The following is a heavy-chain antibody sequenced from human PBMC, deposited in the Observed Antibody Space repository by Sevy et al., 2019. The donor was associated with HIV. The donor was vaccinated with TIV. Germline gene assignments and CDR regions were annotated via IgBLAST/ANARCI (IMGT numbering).Heavy chain of an antibody. D-gene: IGHD1-26*01. V-gene: IGHV3-21*01. J-gene: IGHJ4*02. CDR3: ARVPDSGGRGRADY. Sequence: GSLRLSCAASGFSFNTYTFYWVRQAPGEGLEWISSISSSGVYEYYADSVRGRFTISRDNAKNSLSLKMNGLRVEDTGVYYCARVPDSGGRGRADYWGQGTRVTVSS. CDR2: ISSSGVYE. CDR1: GFSFNTYT.